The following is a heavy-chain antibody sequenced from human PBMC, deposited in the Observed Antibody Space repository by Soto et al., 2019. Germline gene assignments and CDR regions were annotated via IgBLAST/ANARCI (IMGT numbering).Heavy chain of an antibody. J-gene: IGHJ6*02. CDR1: GGSFSGYY. CDR2: INHSGST. V-gene: IGHV4-34*01. Sequence: QVQLQQWGAGLLKPSETLSLTCAVYGGSFSGYYWSWIRQPPGTGLEWIGEINHSGSTNYNPSLKSRVTISVDTSKNQCSLKLSSVTAADTAVYYCARGNPPSYYYYGMDVWGQGTTVIDSS. CDR3: ARGNPPSYYYYGMDV.